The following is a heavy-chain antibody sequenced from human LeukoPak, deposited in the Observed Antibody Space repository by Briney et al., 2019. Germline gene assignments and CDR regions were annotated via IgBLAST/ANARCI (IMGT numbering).Heavy chain of an antibody. Sequence: SGTLSLTCTVSGGSISSGDYYWSWIRQPPGKGLEWIGYIYYSGSTYYNPSLKSRVTISVDTSKNQFSLKLSSVTAADTAVYYCARALRGIVVVVAGVGYWGQGTLVTVSS. J-gene: IGHJ4*02. D-gene: IGHD2-15*01. CDR2: IYYSGST. CDR3: ARALRGIVVVVAGVGY. CDR1: GGSISSGDYY. V-gene: IGHV4-30-4*01.